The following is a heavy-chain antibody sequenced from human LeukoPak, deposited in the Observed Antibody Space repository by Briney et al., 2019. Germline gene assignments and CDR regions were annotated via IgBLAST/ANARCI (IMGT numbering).Heavy chain of an antibody. J-gene: IGHJ4*02. CDR2: IYTSGST. Sequence: SETLSLTCTVSGGSISSYYWSWIRQPAGKGLEWIGRIYTSGSTNYNPSLKSRVTMSVGTSKNQFSLKLSSVTAADPRVYYCAGGPYSSGWNLPLDYWGQEALVTVSS. V-gene: IGHV4-4*07. CDR3: AGGPYSSGWNLPLDY. D-gene: IGHD6-19*01. CDR1: GGSISSYY.